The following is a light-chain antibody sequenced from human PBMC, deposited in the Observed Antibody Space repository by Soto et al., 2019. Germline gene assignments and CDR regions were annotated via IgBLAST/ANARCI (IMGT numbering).Light chain of an antibody. Sequence: ETGLKQSPATLSLSQGERATLSCRASRSISGNYLAWYQQKPGQAPRLLIYDTSTRANGIPARFSGSGSGTEFTLTITSLQSEDFAVYYCHPYKSCKPITFGQGTRLEIK. CDR3: HPYKSCKPIT. V-gene: IGKV3-15*01. CDR1: RSISGN. J-gene: IGKJ5*01. CDR2: DTS.